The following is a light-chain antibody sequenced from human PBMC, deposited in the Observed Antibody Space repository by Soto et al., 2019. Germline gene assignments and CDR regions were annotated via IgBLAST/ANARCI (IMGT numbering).Light chain of an antibody. J-gene: IGKJ4*01. Sequence: DIQMTQSPSSVSASVGDRVSITCRASQGISNWLAWYQQKPGRVPKLLIYTGSSLQSGVPSRFSGTRSGTDFTLTISSLQPEDVATYYCQQANSFPLTFGGGTKVEIK. CDR1: QGISNW. V-gene: IGKV1-12*01. CDR2: TGS. CDR3: QQANSFPLT.